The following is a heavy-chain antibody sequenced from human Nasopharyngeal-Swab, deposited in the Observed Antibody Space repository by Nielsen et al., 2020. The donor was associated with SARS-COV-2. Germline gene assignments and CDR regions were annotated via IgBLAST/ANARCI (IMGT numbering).Heavy chain of an antibody. CDR3: ARRAARAPRHEGDYYYGMDV. Sequence: WIRQPPGKGLEWIGSIYYSGSTYYNPSLKSRVTISVDTSKNQFSLKLSSVTAADTAVYYYARRAARAPRHEGDYYYGMDVWGQGTTVTVSS. J-gene: IGHJ6*02. CDR2: IYYSGST. V-gene: IGHV4-39*01. D-gene: IGHD2-15*01.